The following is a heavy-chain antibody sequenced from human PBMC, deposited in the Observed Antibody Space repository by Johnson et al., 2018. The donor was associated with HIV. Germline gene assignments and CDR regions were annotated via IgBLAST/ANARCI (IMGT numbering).Heavy chain of an antibody. CDR2: IGTAGDT. J-gene: IGHJ3*02. CDR1: GFTFSSYD. V-gene: IGHV3-13*01. Sequence: VQLVESGGGLVQPGGSLRLSCAASGFTFSSYDMHWVRQATGKGLEWVSAIGTAGDTYYPGSVKGRFTISRENAKNSLYLQMNSLRAEDTAVYYCSREGVVTAGFDIWGQGTMVIVSS. D-gene: IGHD2-21*02. CDR3: SREGVVTAGFDI.